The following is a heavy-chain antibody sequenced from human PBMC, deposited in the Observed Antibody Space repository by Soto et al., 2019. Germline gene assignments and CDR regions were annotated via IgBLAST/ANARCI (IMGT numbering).Heavy chain of an antibody. V-gene: IGHV1-69*01. D-gene: IGHD2-2*01. CDR2: IIPIPGTA. CDR3: ARSQGSSTSLEIYYYYYYGMDV. CDR1: GGTFSSYA. J-gene: IGHJ6*02. Sequence: VQLVQSGAEVKKPGSSVKVSCKASGGTFSSYAISWVRQAPGQGLEWMGGIIPIPGTANYAQKFQGRVTITADESTRTAYMELSSLRSEDTAVYYCARSQGSSTSLEIYYYYYYGMDVWGQGTTVTVSS.